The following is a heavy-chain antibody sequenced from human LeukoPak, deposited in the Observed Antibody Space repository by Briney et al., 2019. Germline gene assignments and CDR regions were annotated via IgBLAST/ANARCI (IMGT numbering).Heavy chain of an antibody. Sequence: GGSLRLSCAASGFTFSSYWMSWVRQAPGKGLEWVANIKQDGSEKYYVDSVKGRFTISRDNAKNSLYLQMNSLRAEDTAVYYCAKSGRTDSSTYYYFDYSGQGTLVTVSS. CDR2: IKQDGSEK. J-gene: IGHJ4*02. V-gene: IGHV3-7*01. CDR1: GFTFSSYW. D-gene: IGHD6-13*01. CDR3: AKSGRTDSSTYYYFDY.